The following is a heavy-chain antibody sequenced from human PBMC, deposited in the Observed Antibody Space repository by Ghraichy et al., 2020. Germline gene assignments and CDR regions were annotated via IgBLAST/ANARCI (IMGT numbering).Heavy chain of an antibody. CDR2: ISAYNGNT. D-gene: IGHD1-26*01. V-gene: IGHV1-18*01. J-gene: IGHJ4*02. CDR3: ASGRGASGSYFREGGLDY. CDR1: GYTFTSYG. Sequence: ASVKVSCKASGYTFTSYGISWVRQAPGQGLEWMGWISAYNGNTNYAQKLQGRVTMTTDTSTSTAYMELRSLRSDDTAVYYCASGRGASGSYFREGGLDYWGQGTLVTVSS.